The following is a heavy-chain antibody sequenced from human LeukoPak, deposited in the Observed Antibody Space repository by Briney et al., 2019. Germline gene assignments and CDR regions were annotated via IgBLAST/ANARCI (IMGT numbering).Heavy chain of an antibody. CDR1: GFTFSSYG. D-gene: IGHD6-13*01. CDR2: IWYDGSNK. J-gene: IGHJ4*02. Sequence: GRSLRLSCAASGFTFSSYGMHWVRQAPGKGLEWVAVIWYDGSNKYYADSVKGRFTISRDNSKNTLYLQMNSLRAEDTAVYYCAKDLKYSSSWYVRGFDYWGQGTLVTVSS. CDR3: AKDLKYSSSWYVRGFDY. V-gene: IGHV3-33*06.